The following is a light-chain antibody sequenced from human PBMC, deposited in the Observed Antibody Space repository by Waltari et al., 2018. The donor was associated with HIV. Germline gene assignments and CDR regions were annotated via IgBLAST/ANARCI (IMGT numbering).Light chain of an antibody. CDR2: NNN. J-gene: IGLJ2*01. Sequence: QSVLTQPPSASGTPGQRVTISCSVRSSNIRSNTVNRYQQLPGTAPKLLIYNNNQRPSGVPDRFSGSKSGTSASLAISGLQSEDEADYYCAAWDDSLNGVIFGGGTKLTVL. V-gene: IGLV1-44*01. CDR3: AAWDDSLNGVI. CDR1: SSNIRSNT.